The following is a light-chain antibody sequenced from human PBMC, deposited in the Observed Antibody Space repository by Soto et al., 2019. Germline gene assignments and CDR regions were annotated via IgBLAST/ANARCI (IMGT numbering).Light chain of an antibody. J-gene: IGKJ1*01. CDR1: QSVSSN. CDR3: QQSYNFPRT. Sequence: EIVMTQSPATLSVSPGERATLSCRASQSVSSNLAWYQQKPGQAPRLLIYGASTRATGIPARFSGSGSGTEFTLTISSLQSEDFATYYCQQSYNFPRTFGQGTKVEVK. CDR2: GAS. V-gene: IGKV3-15*01.